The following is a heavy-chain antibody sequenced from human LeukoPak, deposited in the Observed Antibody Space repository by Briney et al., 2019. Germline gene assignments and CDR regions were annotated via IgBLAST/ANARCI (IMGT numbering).Heavy chain of an antibody. Sequence: SVKVSCKASGGSFITYAISWVRHAPGQGLEWMGGIIPIFGTTIYAQNFQDRVTITADESPSTAYMELSGLRSEDTAVYYCARENCNSTSCYTRYYYGIDVWGQGTTVTVSS. D-gene: IGHD2-2*02. V-gene: IGHV1-69*13. CDR2: IIPIFGTT. J-gene: IGHJ6*02. CDR1: GGSFITYA. CDR3: ARENCNSTSCYTRYYYGIDV.